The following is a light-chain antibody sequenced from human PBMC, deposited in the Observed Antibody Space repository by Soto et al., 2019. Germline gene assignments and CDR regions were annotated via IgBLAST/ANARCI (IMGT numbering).Light chain of an antibody. CDR1: QSISFY. V-gene: IGKV3-20*01. CDR3: QQYDSSPT. J-gene: IGKJ5*01. Sequence: EIVLAQSPATLSLSPGERATLSCRASQSISFYLTWYQHKPGQAPRLLIYGASNRATGIPDRFSGSGSGTDFTLTISRLEPEDFAVYYCQQYDSSPTFGQGTRLEIK. CDR2: GAS.